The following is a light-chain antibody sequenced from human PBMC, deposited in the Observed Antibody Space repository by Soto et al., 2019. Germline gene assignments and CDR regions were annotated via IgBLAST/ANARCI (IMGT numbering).Light chain of an antibody. CDR3: CSYAGSSTPHVV. Sequence: QSALTQPASVSGSPGQSITISCTGTSSDVGSFNLVSWNQQHPGKAPKLIIYEGSKRPSGVSNRFSGSKSGNTASLTISGLQAEDEADYYCCSYAGSSTPHVVFGGGTKLTVL. CDR1: SSDVGSFNL. CDR2: EGS. V-gene: IGLV2-23*01. J-gene: IGLJ2*01.